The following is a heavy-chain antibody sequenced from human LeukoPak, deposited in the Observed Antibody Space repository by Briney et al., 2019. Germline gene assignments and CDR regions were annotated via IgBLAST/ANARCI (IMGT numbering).Heavy chain of an antibody. CDR3: ARDKGSGGWDFDY. D-gene: IGHD2-15*01. J-gene: IGHJ4*02. Sequence: SETLSLTCTVSGGSISSYYWSWIRQPPGKGLEWIGYIYYSGSTNYNPSLKSRVTISVDTSTNQFSLKLSSVTAADTAVYYCARDKGSGGWDFDYWGQGTLVTVSS. CDR2: IYYSGST. CDR1: GGSISSYY. V-gene: IGHV4-59*01.